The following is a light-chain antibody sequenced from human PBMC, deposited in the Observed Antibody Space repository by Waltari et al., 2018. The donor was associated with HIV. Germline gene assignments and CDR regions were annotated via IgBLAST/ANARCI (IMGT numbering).Light chain of an antibody. CDR1: QSVDAM. Sequence: EIVMTQSPVTLSVSPGERATLSYRASQSVDAMLAWYQQKPGQAPRLLIYGASKRDTGVPVRFSGSGSGTEFTLTISSLQSEDYAVYYCQQYVDWPRTFGQGTKVEVK. CDR2: GAS. J-gene: IGKJ2*01. CDR3: QQYVDWPRT. V-gene: IGKV3-15*01.